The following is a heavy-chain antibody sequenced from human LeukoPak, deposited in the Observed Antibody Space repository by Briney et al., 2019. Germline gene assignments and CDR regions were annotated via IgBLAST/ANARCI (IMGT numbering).Heavy chain of an antibody. CDR1: GYTFTHPG. Sequence: GASVKVSCKASGYTFTHPGIIWVRQAPGQGLEWMGWISGYNGDTHYAQNFRGRVTLTTDTSTSTAYMELRSLRPDDTAVYYCARDPTNTSGRYAYFDYWGQGTLVTVSS. D-gene: IGHD6-19*01. V-gene: IGHV1-18*01. J-gene: IGHJ4*02. CDR2: ISGYNGDT. CDR3: ARDPTNTSGRYAYFDY.